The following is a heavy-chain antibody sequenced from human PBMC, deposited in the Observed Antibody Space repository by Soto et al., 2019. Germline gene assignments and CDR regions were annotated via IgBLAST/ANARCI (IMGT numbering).Heavy chain of an antibody. CDR3: TRLVAAAPTEDI. CDR1: GFTFSGSA. CDR2: IRSKANSYAT. J-gene: IGHJ3*02. Sequence: PGGSLRLSCAASGFTFSGSAMHWVRQASGKGLEWVGRIRSKANSYATAYAASVKGRFTISRDDSKNTAYLQMNSLKTEDTAVYYCTRLVAAAPTEDIWGQGTMVTVSS. V-gene: IGHV3-73*01. D-gene: IGHD6-13*01.